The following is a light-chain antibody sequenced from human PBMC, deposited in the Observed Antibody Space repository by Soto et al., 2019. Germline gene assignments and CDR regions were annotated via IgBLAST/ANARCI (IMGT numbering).Light chain of an antibody. CDR3: KQRSNWLVT. CDR1: QGVTTN. J-gene: IGKJ5*01. V-gene: IGKV3D-11*01. Sequence: EIVMTQSPGTLSVSPGERATLSCRAGQGVTTNFAWYQQKSGQSPRLLIYDVYIRATGIPDRFSGSGSGTDFTLTISSLEPEDFAVYYCKQRSNWLVTFGQGTRLEI. CDR2: DVY.